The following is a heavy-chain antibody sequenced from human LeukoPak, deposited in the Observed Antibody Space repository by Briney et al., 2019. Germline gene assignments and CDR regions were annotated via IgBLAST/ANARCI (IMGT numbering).Heavy chain of an antibody. CDR1: GFTFDDYA. J-gene: IGHJ4*02. CDR2: ISGDGDST. Sequence: GGSLRLPCAASGFTFDDYAMHWVRQAPGKGLEWFSLISGDGDSTYYADSVKGRFTISRDTSKNSLYLQMDSLRTEDTALYYCAKGQGYYFDYWGQGTLVTVSS. CDR3: AKGQGYYFDY. V-gene: IGHV3-43*02.